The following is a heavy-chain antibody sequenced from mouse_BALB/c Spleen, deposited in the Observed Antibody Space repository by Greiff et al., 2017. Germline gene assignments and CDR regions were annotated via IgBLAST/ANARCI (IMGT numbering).Heavy chain of an antibody. V-gene: IGHV14-3*02. CDR3: ARGPTVGFAY. CDR1: GFNIKDTY. D-gene: IGHD1-1*01. J-gene: IGHJ3*01. Sequence: EVKLVESGAELVKPGASVKLSCTASGFNIKDTYMHWVKQRPEQGLEWIGRIDPANGNTKYDPKFQGKATITADTSSNTAYLQLSSLTSEDTAVYDCARGPTVGFAYWGQGTLVTVSA. CDR2: IDPANGNT.